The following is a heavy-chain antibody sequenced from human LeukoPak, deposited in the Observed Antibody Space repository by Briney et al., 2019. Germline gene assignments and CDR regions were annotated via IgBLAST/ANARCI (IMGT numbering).Heavy chain of an antibody. CDR2: IKQDGSET. CDR3: ARLSSSSCYQPIHFTFDY. J-gene: IGHJ4*02. Sequence: PGGSLRLSCAASGFTFSSYWMSWVRQAPGKGLEWVANIKQDGSETYYVDSVKGRFTISRDNAKNALYLQMNSLRAEDTAVYYCARLSSSSCYQPIHFTFDYWGQGTLVTVSS. CDR1: GFTFSSYW. D-gene: IGHD6-13*01. V-gene: IGHV3-7*01.